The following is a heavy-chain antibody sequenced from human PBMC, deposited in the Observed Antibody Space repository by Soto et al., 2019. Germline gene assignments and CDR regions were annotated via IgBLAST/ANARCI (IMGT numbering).Heavy chain of an antibody. CDR2: INHSGST. Sequence: QVQLQQWGAGLLKPSETLSLTCAVYGGSFRGYYWSWIRQPPGKGLEWIGEINHSGSTNYSPSLTSRVTMSVDTSKNQVSLKLSSVTAADTAVYYCARAGDSSGYSDYWGQGTLVTVSS. D-gene: IGHD3-22*01. J-gene: IGHJ4*02. V-gene: IGHV4-34*01. CDR3: ARAGDSSGYSDY. CDR1: GGSFRGYY.